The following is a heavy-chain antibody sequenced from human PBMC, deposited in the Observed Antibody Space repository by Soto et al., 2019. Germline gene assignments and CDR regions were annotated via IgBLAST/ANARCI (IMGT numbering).Heavy chain of an antibody. J-gene: IGHJ4*02. CDR3: ARDLGGWPDY. Sequence: ASVKVSCKASGYTFTSYGISWVRQAPGQGLEWMGWISAYNGNTKYAQKLQGRVTMATDTSTSTAYMELRSLRSEDTAVYYCARDLGGWPDYWGQGTLVTVSS. CDR1: GYTFTSYG. CDR2: ISAYNGNT. D-gene: IGHD2-15*01. V-gene: IGHV1-18*01.